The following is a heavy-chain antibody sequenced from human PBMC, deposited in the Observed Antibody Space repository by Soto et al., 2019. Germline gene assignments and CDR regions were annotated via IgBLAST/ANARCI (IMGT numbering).Heavy chain of an antibody. Sequence: PSETLSLTCAVYVGSFSGYYWSWIRQPPGKGQEWIGEINHSGSSNYNPSLRSRVTISVDTSKNQFSLKLSSVTAADTAVYYCARGHCRGRPKATMTETIGFDYWGQGTLVTVSS. D-gene: IGHD5-12*01. CDR1: VGSFSGYY. V-gene: IGHV4-34*01. CDR3: ARGHCRGRPKATMTETIGFDY. CDR2: INHSGSS. J-gene: IGHJ4*02.